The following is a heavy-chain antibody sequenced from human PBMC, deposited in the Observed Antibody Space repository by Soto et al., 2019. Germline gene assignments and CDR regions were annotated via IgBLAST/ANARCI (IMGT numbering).Heavy chain of an antibody. D-gene: IGHD3-10*01. CDR2: TRNKPNSYTT. Sequence: GGSLRLSCAASGFPFSDYYMSWIRQAPGKGLEWVGRTRNKPNSYTTEYAASVRGRFTISSDDSKNSLYLQMNSLKTEDTAVYYCAMEGSGPGWTWGQGTLVTVSS. CDR3: AMEGSGPGWT. CDR1: GFPFSDYY. V-gene: IGHV3-72*01. J-gene: IGHJ5*02.